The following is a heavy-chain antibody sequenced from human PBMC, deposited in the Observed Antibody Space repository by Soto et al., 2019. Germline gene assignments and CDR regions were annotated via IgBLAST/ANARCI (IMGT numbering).Heavy chain of an antibody. Sequence: EVQLVESGGGLVQPGGSLRLSCAASGFTFSSYWMHWVRQAPGKGLVWVSRINSDGSSTNYADSVKGQNTISRDNAKKTLYFRMNSRRAEDTAVYYCGRGGAGSYRLDFWGQGTLVTVSS. V-gene: IGHV3-74*01. CDR1: GFTFSSYW. CDR3: GRGGAGSYRLDF. J-gene: IGHJ4*02. CDR2: INSDGSST. D-gene: IGHD3-16*02.